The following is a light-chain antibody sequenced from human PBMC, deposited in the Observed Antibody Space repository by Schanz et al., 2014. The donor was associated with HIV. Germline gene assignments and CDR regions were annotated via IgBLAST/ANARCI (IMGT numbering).Light chain of an antibody. Sequence: QSALTQPPSASGSPGQSVTISCTGTSSDVGGYNYVSWYQQYPGKAPKLMIYEVSKRPSGVPDRFSGSKSGTSASLAITGLQAEDEADYYCQTYDSSRNVVFGGGTKLTVL. CDR3: QTYDSSRNVV. CDR1: SSDVGGYNY. CDR2: EVS. J-gene: IGLJ2*01. V-gene: IGLV2-8*01.